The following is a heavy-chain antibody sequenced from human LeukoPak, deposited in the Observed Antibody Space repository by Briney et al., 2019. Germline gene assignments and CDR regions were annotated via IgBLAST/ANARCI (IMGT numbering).Heavy chain of an antibody. D-gene: IGHD1-26*01. CDR3: ARDPSWEILSYFDY. CDR2: ISASGETT. V-gene: IGHV3-11*04. Sequence: GGSLRLSCVVSGFTFRNYYMTWIRQAPGKGLEWVSYISASGETTYYGDSVRGRFTISRDNAKNSLYLDMNTLKAEDTAVYYCARDPSWEILSYFDYWGQGTQVTVSS. J-gene: IGHJ4*02. CDR1: GFTFRNYY.